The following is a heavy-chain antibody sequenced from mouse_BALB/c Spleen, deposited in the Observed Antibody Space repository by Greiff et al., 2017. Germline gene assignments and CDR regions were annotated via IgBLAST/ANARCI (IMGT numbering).Heavy chain of an antibody. CDR3: ARHGGYSFDY. CDR1: GFAFSSYD. Sequence: EVQVVESGGGLVKPGGSLKLSCAASGFAFSSYDMSWVRQTPEKRLEWVAYISSGGGSTYYPDTVKGRFTISRDNAKNTLYLQMSSLKSEDTAMYYCARHGGYSFDYWGQGTTLTVSS. J-gene: IGHJ2*01. CDR2: ISSGGGST. V-gene: IGHV5-12-1*01.